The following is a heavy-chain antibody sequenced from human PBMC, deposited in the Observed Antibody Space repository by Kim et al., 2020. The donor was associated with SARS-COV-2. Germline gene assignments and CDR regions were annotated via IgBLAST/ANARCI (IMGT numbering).Heavy chain of an antibody. CDR3: ARDQRESFFEGGVMDV. CDR2: IYHSGST. CDR1: GGSISSSNW. D-gene: IGHD3-16*02. J-gene: IGHJ6*03. Sequence: SETLSLTCAVSGGSISSSNWWSWVRQPPGKGLEWIGEIYHSGSTNYNPSLKSRVTISVDKSKNQFSLKLSSVTAADTAVYYCARDQRESFFEGGVMDVWGKGTTVTVSS. V-gene: IGHV4-4*02.